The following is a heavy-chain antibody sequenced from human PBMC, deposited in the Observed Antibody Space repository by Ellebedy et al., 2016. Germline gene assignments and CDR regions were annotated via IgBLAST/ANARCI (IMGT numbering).Heavy chain of an antibody. Sequence: SVKVSXKASSDTFISYTFNWVRQAPGQGLEWVGRITPMFGTPTYAQKFQDRVTITAETSTTTAYMELSGLRSEDTAVYYCARVWELGRDFDRYNYYAMDVWGQGTTVTVSS. CDR1: SDTFISYT. CDR2: ITPMFGTP. J-gene: IGHJ6*02. CDR3: ARVWELGRDFDRYNYYAMDV. D-gene: IGHD1-26*01. V-gene: IGHV1-69*08.